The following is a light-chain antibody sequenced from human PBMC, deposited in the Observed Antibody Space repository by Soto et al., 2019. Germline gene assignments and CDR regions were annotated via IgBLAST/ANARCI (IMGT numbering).Light chain of an antibody. Sequence: EIVLTQSPGTLSLSPEERATLSCRASQSVSSSYLAWYQQKPGQAPRPLIYGASSRATGIPDRFSGSGSGTDFTLTISRLEPEDFAVYYCLQHGSSPYTFGQGTKLEIK. CDR2: GAS. J-gene: IGKJ2*01. V-gene: IGKV3-20*01. CDR3: LQHGSSPYT. CDR1: QSVSSSY.